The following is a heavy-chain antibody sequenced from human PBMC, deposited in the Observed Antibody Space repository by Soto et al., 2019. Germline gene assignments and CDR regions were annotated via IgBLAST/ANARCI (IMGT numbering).Heavy chain of an antibody. V-gene: IGHV4-39*01. Sequence: SETLSLTCTVSGGSISSRNYYWGWIRQPPGKGLEWIGSIYYSGSTYYNPSLKSRVTISVDTSKSQSSLKLDSVTAADTAVYYCARQYSAGWSYYFDYWGQGTLVTVSS. CDR3: ARQYSAGWSYYFDY. CDR1: GGSISSRNYY. CDR2: IYYSGST. J-gene: IGHJ4*02. D-gene: IGHD6-19*01.